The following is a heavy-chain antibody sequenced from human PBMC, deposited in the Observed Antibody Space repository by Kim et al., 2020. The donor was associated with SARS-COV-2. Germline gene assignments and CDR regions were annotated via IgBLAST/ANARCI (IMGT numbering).Heavy chain of an antibody. V-gene: IGHV4-59*13. D-gene: IGHD3-16*01. CDR3: ARVGGYYYYYYGMDV. Sequence: SETLSLTCTVSGGSISSYYWSWIRQPPGKGLEWIGYIYYSGSTNYNPSLKSRVTISVDTSKNQFSLKLSSVTAADTAVYYCARVGGYYYYYYGMDVWGQGTTVTVSS. CDR2: IYYSGST. CDR1: GGSISSYY. J-gene: IGHJ6*02.